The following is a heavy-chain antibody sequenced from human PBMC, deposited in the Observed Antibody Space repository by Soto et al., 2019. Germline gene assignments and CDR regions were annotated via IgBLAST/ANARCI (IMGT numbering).Heavy chain of an antibody. V-gene: IGHV3-53*01. D-gene: IGHD6-13*01. CDR2: IYSGGST. J-gene: IGHJ6*02. CDR3: ATHSSSHPKYYYYGMDV. CDR1: GFNFAAYT. Sequence: GGSLRLSCSASGFNFAAYTMSWVRLTPGKGLEWVSVIYSGGSTYDADSVKGRFTISRDNSKNTLYLQMNSLRAEDTAVYYCATHSSSHPKYYYYGMDVWGQGTTVTVSS.